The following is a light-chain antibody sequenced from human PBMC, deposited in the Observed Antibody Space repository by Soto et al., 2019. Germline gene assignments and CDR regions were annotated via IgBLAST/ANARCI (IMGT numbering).Light chain of an antibody. CDR3: QQRSTWPFT. Sequence: EIVLTQSPATLSLSPGERATLSCRASQSVSTYLAWYQQKPGQAPRLLIYDASNRAAGIPTRFSGSGSGTDFTLTIGSLAPEDFAVYYCQQRSTWPFTSGPGNKVAIK. V-gene: IGKV3-11*01. CDR2: DAS. J-gene: IGKJ3*01. CDR1: QSVSTY.